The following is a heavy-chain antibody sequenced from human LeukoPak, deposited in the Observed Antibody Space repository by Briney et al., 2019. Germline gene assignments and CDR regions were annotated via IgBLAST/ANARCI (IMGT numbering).Heavy chain of an antibody. CDR2: INHSGST. D-gene: IGHD3-3*01. CDR3: ARGSGQYYDFWSGYYTSSYYYYGMDV. J-gene: IGHJ6*02. Sequence: SETLSLTCTVSDGSISSYYWSWIRQPPGKGLEWIGEINHSGSTNYNPSLKSRVTISVDTSKNQFSLKLSSVTAADTAVYYCARGSGQYYDFWSGYYTSSYYYYGMDVWGQGTTVTVSS. V-gene: IGHV4-34*01. CDR1: DGSISSYY.